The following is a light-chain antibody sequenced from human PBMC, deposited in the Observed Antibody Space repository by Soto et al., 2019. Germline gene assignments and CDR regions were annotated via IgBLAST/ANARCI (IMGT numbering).Light chain of an antibody. CDR2: KAS. CDR3: QHYNSYSEA. Sequence: DLQMTQSPSTLSGSVGDRVTITCRASQTISSWLAWYQQKPGKAPKLLIYKASTLKSGVPSRFSGSGSGTEFTLTISSLQPDDFATYYCQHYNSYSEAFGQGTKVERK. J-gene: IGKJ1*01. V-gene: IGKV1-5*03. CDR1: QTISSW.